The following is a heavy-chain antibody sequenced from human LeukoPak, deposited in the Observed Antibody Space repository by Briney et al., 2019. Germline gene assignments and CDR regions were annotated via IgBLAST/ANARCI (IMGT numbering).Heavy chain of an antibody. D-gene: IGHD3/OR15-3a*01. CDR1: GFTFSSYG. J-gene: IGHJ4*02. CDR2: ISGSGTST. V-gene: IGHV3-23*01. CDR3: AKFWTSSPGYFDN. Sequence: GGTLRLSCAASGFTFSSYGMSWVRQAPGKGLEWVSAISGSGTSTYYADSVTDRFTISRDNSRNTLYLQMNSLRAEDTAIYYCAKFWTSSPGYFDNWGQGTLVTVSS.